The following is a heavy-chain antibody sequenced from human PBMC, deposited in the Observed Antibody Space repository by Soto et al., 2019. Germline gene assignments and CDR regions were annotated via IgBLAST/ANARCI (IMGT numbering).Heavy chain of an antibody. J-gene: IGHJ4*02. D-gene: IGHD5-12*01. V-gene: IGHV4-39*07. Sequence: PSETLSLTCTVSGGSINSDNYYWGWIRQPPGKGLEWIGSVYSSGGTFDNPSLKSRVTISVDTSKNQFSLKLSSVTAADTAVYYCAGAYSGYDLHYWGQGTLVTVSS. CDR2: VYSSGGT. CDR3: AGAYSGYDLHY. CDR1: GGSINSDNYY.